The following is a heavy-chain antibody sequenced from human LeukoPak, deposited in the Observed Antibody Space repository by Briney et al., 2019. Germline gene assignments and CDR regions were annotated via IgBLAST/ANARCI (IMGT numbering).Heavy chain of an antibody. CDR1: EFTFSDYY. CDR3: ARDWGSYRTFDY. V-gene: IGHV3-11*05. D-gene: IGHD1-26*01. CDR2: ISTSGDYT. J-gene: IGHJ4*02. Sequence: PGGSLRLSCVASEFTFSDYYMSWIRQAPGKGLEWLSYISTSGDYTNYADSVKGRFTISRDNAKNSLYLQMNSLRADDTAVYYCARDWGSYRTFDYWGQGTLVTVSS.